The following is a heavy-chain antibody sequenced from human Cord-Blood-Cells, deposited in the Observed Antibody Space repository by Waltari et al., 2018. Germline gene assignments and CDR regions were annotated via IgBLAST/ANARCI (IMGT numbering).Heavy chain of an antibody. Sequence: QVQLQQWGAGLLKPSETLSLTCAVYGWFFSGYYWSWIRQPPGKGLEWIGEINHSGSTNYNPSLKSRVTISVDTSKNQFSLKLSSVTAADTAVYYCARDGYYDYWGQGTLVTVSS. CDR2: INHSGST. J-gene: IGHJ4*02. CDR1: GWFFSGYY. CDR3: ARDGYYDY. V-gene: IGHV4-34*01. D-gene: IGHD4-17*01.